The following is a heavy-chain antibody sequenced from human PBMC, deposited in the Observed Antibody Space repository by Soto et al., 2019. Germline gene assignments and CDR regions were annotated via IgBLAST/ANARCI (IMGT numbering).Heavy chain of an antibody. CDR1: GGSISSGDYY. CDR3: AIYGGNSAYFDY. J-gene: IGHJ4*02. D-gene: IGHD4-17*01. V-gene: IGHV4-30-4*01. Sequence: QVQLQESGPGLVKPSQTLSLTCTVSGGSISSGDYYWSWIRQPPGKGLEWIGYIYYSGSTYYNPSLKSRVTISVDASKNQFSLKLSSVTAADTAVYSCAIYGGNSAYFDYWGQGTLVTVSS. CDR2: IYYSGST.